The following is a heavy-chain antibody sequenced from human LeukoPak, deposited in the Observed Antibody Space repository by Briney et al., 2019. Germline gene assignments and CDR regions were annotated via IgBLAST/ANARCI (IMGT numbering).Heavy chain of an antibody. J-gene: IGHJ3*02. CDR2: IYYTEST. CDR1: GASISSSDYF. D-gene: IGHD6-6*01. V-gene: IGHV4-39*01. CDR3: ARHDFYSSSFFDAFDI. Sequence: SETLSLTCTVSGASISSSDYFWGWIRQPPGKGLEWIGSIYYTESTYYNPSLKSRVTISVDTSKHQFSLKLSSVTAADTAVYYCARHDFYSSSFFDAFDIWGQGTMVTVSS.